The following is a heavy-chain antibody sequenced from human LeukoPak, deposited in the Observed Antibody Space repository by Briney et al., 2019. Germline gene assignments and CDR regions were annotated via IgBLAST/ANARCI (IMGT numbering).Heavy chain of an antibody. D-gene: IGHD3-10*01. V-gene: IGHV3-33*06. Sequence: GGSLRLSCAASGFTFSSYGMHWVRQAPGKGLEWVAVIWYDGSNKYYADSVKGRFTISRDNSKNTLYLQMNSLRAEDTAVYYCAKGGGYYPFDYWGQGTLVTVSS. CDR1: GFTFSSYG. CDR2: IWYDGSNK. CDR3: AKGGGYYPFDY. J-gene: IGHJ4*02.